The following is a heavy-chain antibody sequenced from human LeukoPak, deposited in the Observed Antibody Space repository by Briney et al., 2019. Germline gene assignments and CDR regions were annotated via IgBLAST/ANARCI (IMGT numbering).Heavy chain of an antibody. CDR3: VRQGDGYCSSTNCLFSFDY. CDR1: AGSISSHY. CDR2: IYYSGST. J-gene: IGHJ4*02. V-gene: IGHV4-59*08. D-gene: IGHD2-2*03. Sequence: SETLSLTCTVSAGSISSHYWSWIRQPPGKGLEWIGYIYYSGSTNYNPSLKSRVTISVDTSKNQFSLKLSSVTAADAAVYYCVRQGDGYCSSTNCLFSFDYWGQGTLVTVSS.